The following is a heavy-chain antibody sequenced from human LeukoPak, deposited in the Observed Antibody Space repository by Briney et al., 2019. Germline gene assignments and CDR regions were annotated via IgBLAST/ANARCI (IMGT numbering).Heavy chain of an antibody. CDR1: GYSISSGYY. J-gene: IGHJ4*02. V-gene: IGHV4-38-2*02. CDR3: ARGAYCGGDCYSHFDY. CDR2: IYHSGST. Sequence: SETLSLTCTVSGYSISSGYYWGWIRQPPGKGLEWIGSIYHSGSTYYNPSLKSRVTISVDTSKNQFSLKLSSVTAADTAVYYCARGAYCGGDCYSHFDYWGQGTLVTVSS. D-gene: IGHD2-21*02.